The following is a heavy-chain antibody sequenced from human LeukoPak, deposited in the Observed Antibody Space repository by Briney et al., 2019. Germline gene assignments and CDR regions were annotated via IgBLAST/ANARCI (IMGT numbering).Heavy chain of an antibody. CDR1: GLTLSNAW. CDR3: TTELDVRPNHY. V-gene: IGHV3-15*01. Sequence: GGSLRLSCAASGLTLSNAWMSWVRQVPGKGLEWVGRIKRKSDGGTTDYAAPVKGRFTISRDDSKNTLYLQMNSLKSEDTAVYYCTTELDVRPNHYWGQGTLVTVSS. D-gene: IGHD1-14*01. J-gene: IGHJ4*02. CDR2: IKRKSDGGTT.